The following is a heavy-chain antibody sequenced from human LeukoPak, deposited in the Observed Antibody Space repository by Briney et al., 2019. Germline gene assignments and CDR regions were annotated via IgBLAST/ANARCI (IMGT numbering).Heavy chain of an antibody. Sequence: GASVKVSCKASGYTFTSYGISWVRQAPGQGLEWMGWVNPNSGGTNYAQKFQGRVTMTRDTSISTAYMELSRLRSDDTAVYYCARGSYYFDYWGQGTLVTVSS. J-gene: IGHJ4*02. V-gene: IGHV1-2*02. CDR3: ARGSYYFDY. D-gene: IGHD3-10*01. CDR2: VNPNSGGT. CDR1: GYTFTSYG.